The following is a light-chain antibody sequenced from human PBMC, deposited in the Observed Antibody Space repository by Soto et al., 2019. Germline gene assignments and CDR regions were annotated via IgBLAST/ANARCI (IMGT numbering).Light chain of an antibody. CDR1: QSVSSSY. V-gene: IGKV3-20*01. Sequence: EIVLTQSPGTLSFSPLERATLXSRTSQSVSSSYLAWYQQRRGQAPRLLIYGTSSRATGIPDRFSGSGSGTDFTLTISRLEPEDFAVYYCQQYTTSSWTFGQGTKVDIK. CDR2: GTS. CDR3: QQYTTSSWT. J-gene: IGKJ1*01.